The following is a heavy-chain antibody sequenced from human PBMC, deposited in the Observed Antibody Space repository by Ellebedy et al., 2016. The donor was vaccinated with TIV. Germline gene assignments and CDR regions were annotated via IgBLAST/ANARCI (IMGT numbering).Heavy chain of an antibody. CDR2: ISPTGNII. V-gene: IGHV3-11*04. CDR3: ATDHLPFKELRIFDY. J-gene: IGHJ4*02. D-gene: IGHD1-7*01. CDR1: GFTFGDYA. Sequence: GESLKISCTASGFTFGDYAMTWLRQAPGKGLEWVSYISPTGNIIHYADSVKGRFTISRDNARNSLYLQMNSLRAEDTAVYYCATDHLPFKELRIFDYWGQGTLVTVS.